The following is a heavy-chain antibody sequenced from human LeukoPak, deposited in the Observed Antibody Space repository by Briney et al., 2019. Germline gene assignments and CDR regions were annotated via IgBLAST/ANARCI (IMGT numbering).Heavy chain of an antibody. CDR3: ALHVLLFGWRNWFDP. Sequence: ASVKVSCKASGYTFTSYGISWVRQAPGQGLEWMGWISAYNGNTNYAQKLQGKGTMTTDTSTSTAYMELRSLRSDDTAVYYCALHVLLFGWRNWFDPWGQGTLVTVSS. CDR2: ISAYNGNT. CDR1: GYTFTSYG. D-gene: IGHD2-21*02. V-gene: IGHV1-18*04. J-gene: IGHJ5*02.